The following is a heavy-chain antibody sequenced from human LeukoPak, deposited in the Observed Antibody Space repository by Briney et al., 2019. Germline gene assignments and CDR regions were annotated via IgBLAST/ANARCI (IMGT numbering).Heavy chain of an antibody. V-gene: IGHV4-34*01. Sequence: SETLSLTCAVYGGSFSGYYWSWIRQPPGKGLEWMGEINHSGSTNYNPSLKSRVTISVDTSKNQFSLKLSSVTAADTAAYYCARGLSVTPFDYWGQGTLVTVSS. CDR1: GGSFSGYY. D-gene: IGHD4-17*01. CDR3: ARGLSVTPFDY. CDR2: INHSGST. J-gene: IGHJ4*02.